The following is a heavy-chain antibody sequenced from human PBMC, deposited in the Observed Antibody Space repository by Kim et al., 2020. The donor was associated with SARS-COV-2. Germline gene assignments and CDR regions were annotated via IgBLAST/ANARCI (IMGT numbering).Heavy chain of an antibody. Sequence: GGSLRLSCAASGFTFSAYSMNWVRQAPGKGLEWVSFISSSSTHIYYADSLKGRFTISRDNAKNSVYLQMNSLRAEDTAVYYCASVVSCSSTNCYGDFDY. CDR3: ASVVSCSSTNCYGDFDY. CDR1: GFTFSAYS. J-gene: IGHJ4*01. CDR2: ISSSSTHI. V-gene: IGHV3-21*01. D-gene: IGHD2-2*01.